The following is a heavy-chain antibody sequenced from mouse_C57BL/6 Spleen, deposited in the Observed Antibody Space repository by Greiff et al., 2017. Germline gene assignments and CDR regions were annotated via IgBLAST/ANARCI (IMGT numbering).Heavy chain of an antibody. J-gene: IGHJ1*03. CDR3: TRDYYGSRYFDV. V-gene: IGHV6-3*01. CDR1: GFTFSNYW. Sequence: DVKLVESGGGLVQPGGSMKLSCVASGFTFSNYWMNWVRQSPEQGLEWVAQIRLKSDNYATHYAESVKGRFTISRDDSKSSVYLQMNNLRAEDTGIYYCTRDYYGSRYFDVWGTGTTVTVSS. CDR2: IRLKSDNYAT. D-gene: IGHD1-1*01.